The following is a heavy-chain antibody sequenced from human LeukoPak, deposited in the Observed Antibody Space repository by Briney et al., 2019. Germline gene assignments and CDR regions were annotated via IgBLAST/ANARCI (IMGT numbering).Heavy chain of an antibody. CDR1: GFTVSSNY. CDR3: ARGIYYYGSGSFGYCFDY. J-gene: IGHJ4*02. D-gene: IGHD3-10*01. CDR2: IYSGGST. V-gene: IGHV3-66*01. Sequence: GGSLRLSCAASGFTVSSNYMSWVRQAPGKGLEWVSVIYSGGSTYYADSVKGRFTISRDNSKNTLYLQMNSLRAEDTAVYYCARGIYYYGSGSFGYCFDYWGQGTLVTVSS.